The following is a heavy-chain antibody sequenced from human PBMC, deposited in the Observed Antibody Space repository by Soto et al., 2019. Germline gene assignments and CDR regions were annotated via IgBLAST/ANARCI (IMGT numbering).Heavy chain of an antibody. CDR2: IYYSGST. J-gene: IGHJ6*03. V-gene: IGHV4-59*01. CDR1: GGSISSYY. Sequence: SETLSLTCTVSGGSISSYYWSWIRQPPGKGLEWIGYIYYSGSTNYNPSLKSRVTISVDTSKNQFSLKLSSVTAADTAVYYCARRSGYSGYDSGNYYYYYYMDVWGKGTTVTVSS. D-gene: IGHD5-12*01. CDR3: ARRSGYSGYDSGNYYYYYYMDV.